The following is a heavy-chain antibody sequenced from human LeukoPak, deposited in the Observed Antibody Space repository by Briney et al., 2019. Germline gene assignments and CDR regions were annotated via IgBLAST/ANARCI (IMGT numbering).Heavy chain of an antibody. J-gene: IGHJ4*02. CDR3: TTITDGEIFDY. V-gene: IGHV3-15*07. CDR1: GFTFSNAW. CDR2: IKSKTDGGTT. Sequence: GRSLRLSCAASGFTFSNAWMNWVRQAPGKGLEWVGRIKSKTDGGTTDYAAPVKGRFTISRDDSKNTLYLQMNSQKTEDTAVYYCTTITDGEIFDYWGQGTLVTVSS. D-gene: IGHD3-10*01.